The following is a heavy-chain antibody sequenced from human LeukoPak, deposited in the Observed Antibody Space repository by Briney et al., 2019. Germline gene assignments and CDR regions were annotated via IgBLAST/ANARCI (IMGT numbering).Heavy chain of an antibody. V-gene: IGHV3-33*07. CDR2: IWYDGSNK. Sequence: GGSLILSCVASGFTFNEAWMSWVRQAPGKGLEWVAVIWYDGSNKYYADSVKGRFTISRDNSKNTLYLQMNSLRAEDTAVYYCARNYYYDSTRLYYFDYWGQGTLVTVSS. CDR3: ARNYYYDSTRLYYFDY. J-gene: IGHJ4*02. CDR1: GFTFNEAW. D-gene: IGHD3-22*01.